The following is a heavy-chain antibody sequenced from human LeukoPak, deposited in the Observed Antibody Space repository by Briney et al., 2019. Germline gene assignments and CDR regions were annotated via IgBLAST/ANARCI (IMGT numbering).Heavy chain of an antibody. CDR2: ISGSGDT. CDR1: GFTFRNYA. CDR3: ATAHQFSFQD. V-gene: IGHV3-23*01. Sequence: GGSLRLSCAASGFTFRNYAMSWVRQAPGKGLEWVSLISGSGDTYYADSVKGRSTISRDNSKNTLYLQMNSLRAEDTAVYYCATAHQFSFQDWGQGTLVTVSS. D-gene: IGHD2-2*01. J-gene: IGHJ1*01.